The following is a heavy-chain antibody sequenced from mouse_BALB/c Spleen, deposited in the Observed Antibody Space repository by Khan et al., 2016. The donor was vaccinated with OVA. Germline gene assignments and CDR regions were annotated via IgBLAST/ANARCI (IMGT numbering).Heavy chain of an antibody. CDR3: ARHNYGPFAY. CDR2: ISSGGDYT. V-gene: IGHV5-9-3*01. CDR1: GFTFSTYA. Sequence: EVELVESGGGLVKPGRPLKLSCTTSGFTFSTYAMSWVRQTPEKRLEWVATISSGGDYTYYPDSVKGRFTISRDNAKRTLYLHMSSLGSEDTAMYYCARHNYGPFAYWGQGTLVTVSA. J-gene: IGHJ3*01. D-gene: IGHD1-1*01.